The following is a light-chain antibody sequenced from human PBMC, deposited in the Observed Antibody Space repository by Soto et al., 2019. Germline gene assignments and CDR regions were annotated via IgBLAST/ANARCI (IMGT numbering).Light chain of an antibody. V-gene: IGLV2-14*01. CDR3: SSYTNINTRACV. CDR2: EVT. CDR1: SRDIGSYNR. Sequence: QSALTQPASVSGSPGQSITISCTGTSRDIGSYNRVSWYQQHPGKAPKPKIYEVTDRPSGVSNRFSGSKSGNTASLTISGLQAEDEAEYYCSSYTNINTRACVFGTGTKLTVL. J-gene: IGLJ1*01.